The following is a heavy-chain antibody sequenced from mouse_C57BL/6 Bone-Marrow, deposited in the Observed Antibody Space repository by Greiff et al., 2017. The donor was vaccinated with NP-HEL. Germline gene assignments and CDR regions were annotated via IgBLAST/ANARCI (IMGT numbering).Heavy chain of an antibody. J-gene: IGHJ3*01. CDR3: ARHEEGYYVSSYVSWFAY. V-gene: IGHV1-62-2*01. D-gene: IGHD1-1*01. CDR1: GYTFTEYT. CDR2: FYPGSGSI. Sequence: LQESGAELVKPGASVKLSCKASGYTFTEYTIHWVKQRSGQGLEWIGWFYPGSGSIKYNEKFKDKATLTADKSSSTVYMELSRLTSEDSAVYFCARHEEGYYVSSYVSWFAYWGQGTLVTVSA.